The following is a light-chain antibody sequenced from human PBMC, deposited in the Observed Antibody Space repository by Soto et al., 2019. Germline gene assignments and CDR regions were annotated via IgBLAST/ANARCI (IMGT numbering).Light chain of an antibody. CDR1: QSVSNKY. J-gene: IGKJ5*01. Sequence: EIVLTQSPGTLSLSPGERATLSCRASQSVSNKYVAWYQQKPGQAPRLLIYGASSRATGIPDRFSGSGSGTDFTLTISRLEPEDFAVYYCQQYGSSPRTFGQGTRLEIK. CDR2: GAS. CDR3: QQYGSSPRT. V-gene: IGKV3-20*01.